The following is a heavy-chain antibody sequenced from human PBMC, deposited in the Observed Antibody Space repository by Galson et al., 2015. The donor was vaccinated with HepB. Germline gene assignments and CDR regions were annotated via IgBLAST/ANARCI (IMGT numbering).Heavy chain of an antibody. D-gene: IGHD1-1*01. CDR1: GGSISSGVYY. CDR2: IYYNGDT. V-gene: IGHV4-31*03. CDR3: ARSGGTGRFLDL. Sequence: TLSLTCTVSGGSISSGVYYWSWIRQLPGKGLEWIGYIYYNGDTYYNPSLKSRVTISVDTSKKQFSLKLRSVTAADTAVYYCARSGGTGRFLDLWGQGTLVTVSS. J-gene: IGHJ3*01.